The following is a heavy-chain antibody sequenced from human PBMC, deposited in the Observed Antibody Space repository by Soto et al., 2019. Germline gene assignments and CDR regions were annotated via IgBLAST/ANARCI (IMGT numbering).Heavy chain of an antibody. D-gene: IGHD2-21*02. CDR1: GYTFTSYA. V-gene: IGHV1-3*01. CDR3: ARSIVVVTAADY. J-gene: IGHJ4*02. Sequence: QVQLVQSGAEVKKPGASVKVSCKASGYTFTSYAMHWVRQAHGQRLEWMGWINAGNGNTKYSQKFQGRVTITRDTSASTAYMELSSLRADDTAVYYCARSIVVVTAADYWGQGTLVTVSS. CDR2: INAGNGNT.